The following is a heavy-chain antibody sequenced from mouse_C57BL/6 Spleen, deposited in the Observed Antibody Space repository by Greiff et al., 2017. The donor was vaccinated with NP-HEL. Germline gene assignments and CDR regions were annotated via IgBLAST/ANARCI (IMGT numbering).Heavy chain of an antibody. J-gene: IGHJ2*01. V-gene: IGHV1-64*01. D-gene: IGHD1-1*01. CDR1: GYTFTSYW. CDR2: IHPNSGST. Sequence: QVQLQQPGAELVKPGASVKLSCKASGYTFTSYWMHWVKQRPGQGLEWIGMIHPNSGSTNYNEKFKSKATLTVDKSSSTAYMQLSSLTSEDSAVYYCARKRDGSSPYFDYWGQGTTLTVSS. CDR3: ARKRDGSSPYFDY.